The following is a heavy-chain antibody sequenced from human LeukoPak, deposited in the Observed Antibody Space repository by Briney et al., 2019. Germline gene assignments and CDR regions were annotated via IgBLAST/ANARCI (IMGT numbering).Heavy chain of an antibody. CDR1: GYTFTGYY. D-gene: IGHD2-15*01. J-gene: IGHJ4*02. CDR2: ISPNSGGT. Sequence: ASVKVSCKASGYTFTGYYMHWVRQAPGQGPEWMGWISPNSGGTNYAQKFQGRVTMTRDTSISTAYMELSKLRSDDTAVYYCAKAPFCSGGICYKTFDYCGQGTLVASSS. V-gene: IGHV1-2*02. CDR3: AKAPFCSGGICYKTFDY.